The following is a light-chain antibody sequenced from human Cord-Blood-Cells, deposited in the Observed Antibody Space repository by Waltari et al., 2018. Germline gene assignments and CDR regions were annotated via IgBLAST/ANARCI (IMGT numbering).Light chain of an antibody. CDR1: PSVSSSY. Sequence: EIGLTPSPGTLSLSPGERPTLPCRASPSVSSSYLAWYQQKPGQAPRLLIYGASTRATGIPDRFSGSGSGTDFTLTISRLEPEDFAVYYCQQYGSSPWTFGQGTKVEIK. J-gene: IGKJ1*01. V-gene: IGKV3-20*01. CDR2: GAS. CDR3: QQYGSSPWT.